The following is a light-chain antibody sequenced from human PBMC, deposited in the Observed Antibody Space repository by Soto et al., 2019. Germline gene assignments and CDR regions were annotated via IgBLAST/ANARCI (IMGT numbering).Light chain of an antibody. CDR1: SSNIGSNT. J-gene: IGLJ2*01. CDR2: SNN. Sequence: QSVLTQPPSASGTPGQRVTISCSGGSSNIGSNTVNWYQHLPGTAPKLLIHSNNQRPSGVPDRFSGSKSGTSASLAISGLQSEDEADYYCAAWDDSLNGHVVFGGGTKLTVL. CDR3: AAWDDSLNGHVV. V-gene: IGLV1-44*01.